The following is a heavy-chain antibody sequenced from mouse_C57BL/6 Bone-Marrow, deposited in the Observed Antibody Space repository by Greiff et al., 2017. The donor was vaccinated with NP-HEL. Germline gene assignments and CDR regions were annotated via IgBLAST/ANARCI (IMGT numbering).Heavy chain of an antibody. D-gene: IGHD1-1*01. CDR3: TTDYYGSRDY. CDR1: GFNIKDDY. Sequence: EVQLQQSGAELVRPGASVKLSCTASGFNIKDDYMHWVKQRPEQGLEWIGWIDPENGDTEYASKFQGKATITADTSSNTAYLQLSSLTSEDTAVYYWTTDYYGSRDYWGQGTTLTVSS. CDR2: IDPENGDT. V-gene: IGHV14-4*01. J-gene: IGHJ2*01.